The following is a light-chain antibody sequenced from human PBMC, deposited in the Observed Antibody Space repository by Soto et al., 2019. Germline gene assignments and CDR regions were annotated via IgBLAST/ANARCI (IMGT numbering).Light chain of an antibody. CDR2: GAS. J-gene: IGKJ5*01. CDR1: QSVNSY. CDR3: QQRSNWPPPP. Sequence: EIVLTQSPATLSLSPGERATLSCRASQSVNSYLAWYQHKPGQAPRLLIYGASNRATGIPARFSGSGSGTDFTLTISSLEPEDFAVYYSQQRSNWPPPPLGPGTRLEIK. V-gene: IGKV3-11*01.